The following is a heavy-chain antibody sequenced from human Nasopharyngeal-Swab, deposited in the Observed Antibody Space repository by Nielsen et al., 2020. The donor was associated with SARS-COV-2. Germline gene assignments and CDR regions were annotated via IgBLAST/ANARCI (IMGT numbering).Heavy chain of an antibody. CDR1: GYTFTSYA. V-gene: IGHV7-4-1*02. D-gene: IGHD3-3*01. Sequence: ASVKVSCKASGYTFTSYAMNWVRQAPGQGLEWMGWINTNTGNPTYAQGFTGRFVFSLDTSVSTAYLQISSLKAEDTAVYYCARGTYYDFWSGSHTTFDYWGQETLVTVSS. CDR2: INTNTGNP. CDR3: ARGTYYDFWSGSHTTFDY. J-gene: IGHJ4*02.